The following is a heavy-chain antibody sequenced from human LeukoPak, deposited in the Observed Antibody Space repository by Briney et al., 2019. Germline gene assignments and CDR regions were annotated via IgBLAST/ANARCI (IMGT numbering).Heavy chain of an antibody. CDR2: IYYSGST. CDR1: GYSISSGYF. D-gene: IGHD2-21*01. V-gene: IGHV4-38-2*02. CDR3: ARGVVIAPQTFDY. J-gene: IGHJ4*02. Sequence: SETLSLTCNVSGYSISSGYFWGWVRQAPGKGLEWIGYIYYSGSTNYNPSLKSRVTISVDTSKNQFSLKLSSVTAADTAVYYCARGVVIAPQTFDYWGQGTLVTVSS.